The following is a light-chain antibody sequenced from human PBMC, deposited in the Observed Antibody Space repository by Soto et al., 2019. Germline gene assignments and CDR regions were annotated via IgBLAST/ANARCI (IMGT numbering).Light chain of an antibody. CDR2: DAY. V-gene: IGKV3-15*01. Sequence: EIVMTQSPATLSVSPGERATVSCRASQSVSSNLAWYQQKPGQAHRLIISDAYTRATGIPARFSGSGSGTEFTLTISSLQSEDFAVYYCQQYNNWPQLTFGGGTKVDIK. J-gene: IGKJ4*01. CDR1: QSVSSN. CDR3: QQYNNWPQLT.